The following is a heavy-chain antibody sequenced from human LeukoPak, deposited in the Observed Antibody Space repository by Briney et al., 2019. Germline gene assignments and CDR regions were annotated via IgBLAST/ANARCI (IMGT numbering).Heavy chain of an antibody. CDR2: INPSDSST. CDR3: ARGKSPYRNWFDP. CDR1: GYTFTSYY. J-gene: IGHJ5*02. Sequence: ASVKVSCKASGYTFTSYYINWVRLAPGQGPEWMGIINPSDSSTTYSQKFQGRVTMTRNTSISTAYMELSSLRSEDTAVYYCARGKSPYRNWFDPWGQGTLVTVSS. V-gene: IGHV1-46*01.